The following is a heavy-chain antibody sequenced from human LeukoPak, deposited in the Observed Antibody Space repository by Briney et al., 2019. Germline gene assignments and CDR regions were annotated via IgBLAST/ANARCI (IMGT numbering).Heavy chain of an antibody. CDR1: GFTFSSYA. V-gene: IGHV3-23*01. J-gene: IGHJ4*02. CDR2: ISGSGGTT. CDR3: ARVGEGAAKD. Sequence: GGSLRLSCAASGFTFSSYAMTWVRQAPGKGLEWVSVISGSGGTTYYADSVKGRFTISRDNSKNTLYLQMNSLRAEDTAVYYCARVGEGAAKDWGQGTLVTVSS. D-gene: IGHD1-26*01.